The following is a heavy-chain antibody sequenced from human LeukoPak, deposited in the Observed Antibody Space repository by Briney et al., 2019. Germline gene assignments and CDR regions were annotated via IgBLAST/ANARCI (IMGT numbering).Heavy chain of an antibody. D-gene: IGHD2-21*01. V-gene: IGHV5-51*07. Sequence: GESLKISCKSSGYSFATYWIAWVHQMPGKGLEWMGIIYPADSNTRYSPSFKGQVTISADKSNSTAYLQWSSLKASDTAMYFCARLYSILSPFDPWGQGTLVTVSS. J-gene: IGHJ5*02. CDR1: GYSFATYW. CDR3: ARLYSILSPFDP. CDR2: IYPADSNT.